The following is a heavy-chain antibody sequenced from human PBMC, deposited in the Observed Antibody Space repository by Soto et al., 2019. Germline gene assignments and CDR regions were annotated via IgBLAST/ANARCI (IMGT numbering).Heavy chain of an antibody. CDR3: AKQTMIVVVPRYGMDV. CDR1: GFTFSSYG. Sequence: HPGGSLRLSCAASGFTFSSYGMHWVRQAPGKGLEWVAVISYDGSNKYYADSVKGRFTISRDNSKNTLYLQMNSLRAEDTAVYYCAKQTMIVVVPRYGMDVWGQGSSVTVSS. J-gene: IGHJ6*02. D-gene: IGHD3-22*01. CDR2: ISYDGSNK. V-gene: IGHV3-30*18.